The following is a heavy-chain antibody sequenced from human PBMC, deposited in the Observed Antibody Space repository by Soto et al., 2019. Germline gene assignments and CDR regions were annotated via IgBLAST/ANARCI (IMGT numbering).Heavy chain of an antibody. Sequence: ETLSLTCTVSGGSISSSSYYWGWIRQPPGKGLEWIGSIYYSGSTYYNPSLKSRVTISVDTSKNQFSLKLSSVTAADTAVYYCARRRGYCSGGSCYPLGWFDPWGQGTLVTVSS. CDR3: ARRRGYCSGGSCYPLGWFDP. V-gene: IGHV4-39*01. J-gene: IGHJ5*02. CDR2: IYYSGST. CDR1: GGSISSSSYY. D-gene: IGHD2-15*01.